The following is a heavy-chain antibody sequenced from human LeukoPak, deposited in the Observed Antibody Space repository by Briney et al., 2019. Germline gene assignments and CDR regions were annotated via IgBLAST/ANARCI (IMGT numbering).Heavy chain of an antibody. CDR2: LNPNSGGT. J-gene: IGHJ4*02. Sequence: ASVKVSCKASGYTFTGYYMHWVRQAPGQGLDWLGWLNPNSGGTNYAQKFQGRVTMTRDTSISTAYMELSRLRSDDTAVYFCARDLTHRRNYDNSGYQIVPAFWGQGTLVTVSS. V-gene: IGHV1-2*02. CDR3: ARDLTHRRNYDNSGYQIVPAF. D-gene: IGHD3-22*01. CDR1: GYTFTGYY.